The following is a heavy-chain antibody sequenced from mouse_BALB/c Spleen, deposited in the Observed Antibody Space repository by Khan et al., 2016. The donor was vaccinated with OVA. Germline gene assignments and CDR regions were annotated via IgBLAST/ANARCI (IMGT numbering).Heavy chain of an antibody. CDR3: VRDGAYHRNDGWFAY. J-gene: IGHJ3*01. D-gene: IGHD2-14*01. Sequence: QVQLQQSGAELARPGASVKMSCKASGYTFTSYTIHWIKLRPGPGLAWIGYINPSNGYTNYNQKFKDKATLTADKSSTTAYMELSSLTSDDSELDNGVRDGAYHRNDGWFAYWGQGTLVTVSA. CDR1: GYTFTSYT. V-gene: IGHV1-4*01. CDR2: INPSNGYT.